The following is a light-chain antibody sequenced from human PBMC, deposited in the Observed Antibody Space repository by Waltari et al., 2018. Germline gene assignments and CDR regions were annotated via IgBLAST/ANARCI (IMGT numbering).Light chain of an antibody. CDR3: QQRANWPPLT. Sequence: EVVLTQSPATLPLSPGERATLPCRASQSVYNFLAWYQQKPGQAPRLLIYGASKRATGIPARFSGSGSGTDFTLTISSLEPEDVAVYYCQQRANWPPLTFGGGTKVEIK. CDR1: QSVYNF. V-gene: IGKV3-11*01. J-gene: IGKJ4*01. CDR2: GAS.